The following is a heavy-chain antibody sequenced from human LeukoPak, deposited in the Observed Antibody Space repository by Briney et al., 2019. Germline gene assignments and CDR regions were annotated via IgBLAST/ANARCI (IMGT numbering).Heavy chain of an antibody. V-gene: IGHV1-46*01. CDR1: GYTFTSFY. CDR2: INPGGGST. J-gene: IGHJ4*02. Sequence: GASVKVSCKASGYTFTSFYIHWVRQAPGQGLEWMGIINPGGGSTSYAQRFQGRVTMTRDMSTSTVYMELSSLRSEDTAVYCCAKDGSGSYLYYWGQGTLVTVSS. D-gene: IGHD3-10*01. CDR3: AKDGSGSYLYY.